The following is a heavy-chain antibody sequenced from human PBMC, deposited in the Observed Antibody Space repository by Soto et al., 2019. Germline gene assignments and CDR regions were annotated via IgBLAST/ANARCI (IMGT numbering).Heavy chain of an antibody. V-gene: IGHV6-1*01. CDR3: ARAPPGGYYFDY. CDR2: TYYRSKWHD. Sequence: PSQTLSLTCAISGDSVSSNSVAWNWIRQSPPRGLEWLGRTYYRSKWHDDYAVPVKSRMTINADPSKNQFSLQLSSVTPEYSAVYYCARAPPGGYYFDYWGQGTLVTVSS. D-gene: IGHD5-12*01. J-gene: IGHJ4*02. CDR1: GDSVSSNSVA.